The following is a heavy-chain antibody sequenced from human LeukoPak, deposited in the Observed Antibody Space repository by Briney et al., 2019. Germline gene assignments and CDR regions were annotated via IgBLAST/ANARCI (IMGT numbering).Heavy chain of an antibody. V-gene: IGHV1-2*02. J-gene: IGHJ5*02. CDR1: GHTFTGYH. CDR3: AGDRGAGTELVNWFDP. Sequence: ASVKVSCKASGHTFTGYHMHWVRQAPGQGLEWMGWINPNSGGTNYAQKFQGRVTMTRDTSISTAYMELSRLRSDDTAVYYCAGDRGAGTELVNWFDPWGQGTLVTVSS. D-gene: IGHD6-13*01. CDR2: INPNSGGT.